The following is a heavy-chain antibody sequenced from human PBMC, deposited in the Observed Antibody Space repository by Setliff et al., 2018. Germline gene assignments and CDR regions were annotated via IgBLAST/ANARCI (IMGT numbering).Heavy chain of an antibody. J-gene: IGHJ6*03. CDR2: IYTSGST. Sequence: SETLSLTCTVSGGSISSGSYYWSWIRQPAGKGLEWIGHIYTSGSTNYNPSLKSRVTISVDTSKNQFSLKLSSVTAADTAVYYCARDQDFWSGYYRASHYMDVWGKGT. D-gene: IGHD3-3*01. CDR1: GGSISSGSYY. CDR3: ARDQDFWSGYYRASHYMDV. V-gene: IGHV4-61*09.